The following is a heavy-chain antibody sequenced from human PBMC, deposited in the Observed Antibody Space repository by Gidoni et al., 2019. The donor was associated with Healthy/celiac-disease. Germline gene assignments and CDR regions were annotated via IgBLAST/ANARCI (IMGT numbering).Heavy chain of an antibody. D-gene: IGHD3-16*01. J-gene: IGHJ4*02. CDR3: ARHEGGDGYNPYYFDY. V-gene: IGHV3-53*04. Sequence: EVQLLESGGGLVQPGGSLLLSCAASGFIVRRNYLSWVRQAPGKGMEWVSVIYSGGSTYYTESVKGRFTISRHNSKNTLYLQMNSLRAEDTAVYYCARHEGGDGYNPYYFDYWGQGTRVTVSA. CDR1: GFIVRRNY. CDR2: IYSGGST.